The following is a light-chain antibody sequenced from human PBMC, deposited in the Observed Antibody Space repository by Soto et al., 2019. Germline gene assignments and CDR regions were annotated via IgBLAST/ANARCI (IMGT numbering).Light chain of an antibody. CDR2: GAS. V-gene: IGKV3D-15*01. Sequence: EIVMTQSPATLSVSAGERVTLSCRASQSVSSNLAWYQQKPGQAPRLLIYGASTRATGIPARFSGSGSGTDFTLTISSLQSEDFAVYYCLQYNNWPPLTFGGGTNVEIK. CDR1: QSVSSN. J-gene: IGKJ4*01. CDR3: LQYNNWPPLT.